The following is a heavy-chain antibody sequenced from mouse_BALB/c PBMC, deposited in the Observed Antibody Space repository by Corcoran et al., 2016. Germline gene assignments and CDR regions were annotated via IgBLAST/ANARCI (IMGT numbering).Heavy chain of an antibody. J-gene: IGHJ2*01. CDR1: GFDFSSYW. Sequence: EVKLLDSGGGLVKPGGSLKLSCAASGFDFSSYWQSWVRQAPGKGLEWIGEINPDSSTINYTPSLKAKFIISRYNAKNTLYLQMSKVRSQDTALYYCARQGITTYVDYCGQGTTLTVSS. D-gene: IGHD1-1*01. CDR2: INPDSSTI. V-gene: IGHV4-1*02. CDR3: ARQGITTYVDY.